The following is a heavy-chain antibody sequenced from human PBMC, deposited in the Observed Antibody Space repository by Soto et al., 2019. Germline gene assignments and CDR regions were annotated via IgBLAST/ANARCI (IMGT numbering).Heavy chain of an antibody. V-gene: IGHV4-39*01. J-gene: IGHJ2*01. CDR2: VFYNGNT. CDR1: GDSIGKSKYY. D-gene: IGHD1-1*01. CDR3: AKHPYNPFVRPFWDFDL. Sequence: QLQLQESGPGLVKSSETLSLTCTVSGDSIGKSKYYWGWIRQPPGKGLEWIGSVFYNGNTYHNPSLKGRVTLSVDTSKNQFSLRMSSVAAADTSVYYCAKHPYNPFVRPFWDFDLWGRGPLVTVSS.